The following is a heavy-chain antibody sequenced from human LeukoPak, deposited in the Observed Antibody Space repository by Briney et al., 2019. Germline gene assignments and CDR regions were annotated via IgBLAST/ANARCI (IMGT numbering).Heavy chain of an antibody. CDR3: ARGGTGTTSSFYYGMDV. D-gene: IGHD1-1*01. CDR2: IYPGDPDT. V-gene: IGHV5-51*01. CDR1: GYSFTSYW. J-gene: IGHJ6*02. Sequence: GESLKISCKGSGYSFTSYWIGWVRQMPGKGLEWMGIIYPGDPDTRYSPSFQGQVAISADKSISTAYLQWSSLKASDTAMYYCARGGTGTTSSFYYGMDVWGQGTTVTVSS.